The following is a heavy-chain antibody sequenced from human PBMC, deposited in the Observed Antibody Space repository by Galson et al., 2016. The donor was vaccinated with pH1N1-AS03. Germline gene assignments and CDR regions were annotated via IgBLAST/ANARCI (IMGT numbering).Heavy chain of an antibody. CDR1: DDTFNSHG. J-gene: IGHJ3*02. Sequence: SVKVSCKASDDTFNSHGISWVRQAPGQGLEWMRWISANNGDTNYAQKFQGRVTMTTDTSTSTTYMELRSLRSDDTAVYYCARMEKRWGDAYDSWGQGTMVTVSS. V-gene: IGHV1-18*01. CDR2: ISANNGDT. CDR3: ARMEKRWGDAYDS. D-gene: IGHD1-1*01.